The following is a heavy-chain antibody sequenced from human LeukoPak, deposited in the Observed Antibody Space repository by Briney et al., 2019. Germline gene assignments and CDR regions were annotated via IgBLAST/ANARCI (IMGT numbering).Heavy chain of an antibody. V-gene: IGHV3-23*01. CDR2: ISDNEGRT. CDR1: GFTFNYYA. CDR3: ARHDSFIPH. Sequence: AGSLRLSCAASGFTFNYYAMRWDRQAPGLGREWGSGISDNEGRTYYQDSVKGRFTISRDNTKNTVYLQMNILRADDTAVYFCARHDSFIPHWGQGTLVTVSS. J-gene: IGHJ4*02. D-gene: IGHD5-18*01.